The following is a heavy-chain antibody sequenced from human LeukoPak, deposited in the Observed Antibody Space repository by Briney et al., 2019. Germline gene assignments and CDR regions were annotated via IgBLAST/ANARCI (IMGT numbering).Heavy chain of an antibody. V-gene: IGHV4-39*01. CDR2: IYHSGST. D-gene: IGHD3-22*01. Sequence: SETLSLTCTVSGGSISSSSYYWGWIRQPPGKGLEWIGSIYHSGSTYHNPSLKSRVIISVDTSKNQFSLKLSSVTAADTAVYYCARLYDSCDYWGQGTLVTVSS. CDR1: GGSISSSSYY. CDR3: ARLYDSCDY. J-gene: IGHJ4*02.